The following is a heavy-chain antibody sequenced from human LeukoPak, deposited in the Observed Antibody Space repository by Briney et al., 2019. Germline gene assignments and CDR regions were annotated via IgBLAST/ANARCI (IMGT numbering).Heavy chain of an antibody. D-gene: IGHD4-17*01. CDR1: GFTFSSYS. CDR3: AREEVYGDLSHLDY. CDR2: ISSSSSTI. V-gene: IGHV3-48*01. Sequence: GGSLRLSCAASGFTFSSYSMNWVRQAPGKGLEWVSYISSSSSTIYYADSVKGRFTISRDNAKNSLYLQMNSLRAEDTAVYYCAREEVYGDLSHLDYWGQGTLVTVSS. J-gene: IGHJ4*02.